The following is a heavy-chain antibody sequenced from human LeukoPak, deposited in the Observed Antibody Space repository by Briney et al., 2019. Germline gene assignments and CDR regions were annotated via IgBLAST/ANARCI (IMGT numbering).Heavy chain of an antibody. D-gene: IGHD5-12*01. CDR3: VRGGYDFYYYYGMEV. V-gene: IGHV3-48*03. J-gene: IGHJ6*02. CDR2: ISSSATTI. CDR1: GFTFSSCE. Sequence: GGSLRLSCAASGFTFSSCEMNWVRQAPGKGREWVSYISSSATTIYYADAVKGRFTIDRDNAKNALYLQMNSLRDDDTAVYYCVRGGYDFYYYYGMEVWGQGTTVTVSS.